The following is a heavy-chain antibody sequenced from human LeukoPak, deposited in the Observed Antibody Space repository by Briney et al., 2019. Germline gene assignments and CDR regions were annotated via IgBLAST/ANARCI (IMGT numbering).Heavy chain of an antibody. J-gene: IGHJ4*02. CDR2: IIPILGMA. V-gene: IGHV1-69*04. Sequence: ASVKVSCKASGGTFSSYAISWVRQAPGQGLEWMGRIIPILGMANYAQKFQGRVTITADKSTSTAYMELSSLRSEDTAVYYCARGPTSPFDYWGQGTLVTVSS. CDR3: ARGPTSPFDY. CDR1: GGTFSSYA.